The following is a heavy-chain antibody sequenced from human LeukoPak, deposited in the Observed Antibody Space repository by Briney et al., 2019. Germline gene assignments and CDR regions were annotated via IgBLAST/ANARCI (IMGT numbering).Heavy chain of an antibody. J-gene: IGHJ4*02. V-gene: IGHV3-7*01. CDR2: IREDGSEK. Sequence: PGGSLRLSCAASLFTFSRYAMSCVRQAPGNGREWVANIREDGSEKYYVDCVKGRFTISRDNANNSLYLQMNSLRAEDTAVYYCARDTVGASYYWGQGTLVTVSS. CDR3: ARDTVGASYY. CDR1: LFTFSRYA. D-gene: IGHD1-26*01.